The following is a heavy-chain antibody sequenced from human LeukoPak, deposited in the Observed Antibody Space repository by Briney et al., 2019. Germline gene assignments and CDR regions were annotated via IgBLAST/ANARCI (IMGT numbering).Heavy chain of an antibody. V-gene: IGHV4-39*07. CDR3: ARLYSSSWYDFDY. Sequence: SETLSLTCTVSGVSISSSSYYWGWIRQPPGKGLEWIGSIYYSGSTYYNPSLKSRVTISVDTSKNQFSLKLSSVTAADTAVYYCARLYSSSWYDFDYWGQGTLVTVSS. CDR2: IYYSGST. CDR1: GVSISSSSYY. D-gene: IGHD6-13*01. J-gene: IGHJ4*02.